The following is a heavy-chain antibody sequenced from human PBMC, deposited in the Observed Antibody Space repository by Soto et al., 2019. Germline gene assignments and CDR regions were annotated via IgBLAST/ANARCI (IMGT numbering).Heavy chain of an antibody. CDR1: GLTFSSW. V-gene: IGHV3-7*01. D-gene: IGHD5-18*01. CDR3: ASLDAAMIKTAGY. CDR2: TTQDGSGK. J-gene: IGHJ4*02. Sequence: GGSLRLSCVASGLTFSSWMSWVRQAPGKGLEWVAMTTQDGSGKHYVDSVKGRFTISRDSAKNSMYLQMNSLTVEDTAMYYCASLDAAMIKTAGYWGQGTQVTVS.